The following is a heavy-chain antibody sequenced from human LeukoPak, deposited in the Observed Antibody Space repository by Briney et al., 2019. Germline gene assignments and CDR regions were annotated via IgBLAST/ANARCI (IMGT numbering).Heavy chain of an antibody. CDR3: VRDRPHNWFDP. J-gene: IGHJ5*02. Sequence: ASVKVSCKASGYTFSGYYIHWVRQAPGQGLEWMGVIKPDSGDTNYAQKFRGRVTMTRDTSITTAYMELNRLTSDDTAVYYCVRDRPHNWFDPWGQGTLVTVSS. CDR1: GYTFSGYY. CDR2: IKPDSGDT. V-gene: IGHV1-2*02.